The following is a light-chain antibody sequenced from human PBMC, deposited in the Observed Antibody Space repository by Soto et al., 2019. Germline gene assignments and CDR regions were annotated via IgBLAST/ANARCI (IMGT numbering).Light chain of an antibody. Sequence: QSALTQPRSVSGSPGQSVTISCTGTSSDVGAYIYVSWYQQYPAKAPKVMIYDVGRRPSGVPDRCSGSKSGNTASLTISGLQAEDEAVYFCCSYAGNKTVVFGGGTQLTVL. CDR3: CSYAGNKTVV. V-gene: IGLV2-11*01. CDR1: SSDVGAYIY. CDR2: DVG. J-gene: IGLJ3*02.